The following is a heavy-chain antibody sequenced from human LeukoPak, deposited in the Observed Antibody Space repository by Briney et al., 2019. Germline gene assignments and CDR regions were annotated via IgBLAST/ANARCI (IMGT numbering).Heavy chain of an antibody. CDR3: ARVSLPEYYFDY. CDR1: GFSISSGSYY. CDR2: IYHSGST. V-gene: IGHV4-30-2*01. J-gene: IGHJ4*03. Sequence: SETLSLTCTVSGFSISSGSYYWSWIRQPPGKGLEWIGYIYHSGSTYYNPSLKSRVTISVDRSKNQFSLKLSSVTAADTAVYYCARVSLPEYYFDYWGQGTMVTVSS. D-gene: IGHD5/OR15-5a*01.